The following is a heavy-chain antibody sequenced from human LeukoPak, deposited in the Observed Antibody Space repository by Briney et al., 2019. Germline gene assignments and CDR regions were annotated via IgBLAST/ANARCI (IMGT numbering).Heavy chain of an antibody. V-gene: IGHV3-11*01. J-gene: IGHJ6*03. CDR2: ISSSGSTI. CDR3: ARGLLPYYYYYMDV. CDR1: GFTLSDYY. Sequence: GGTLRLSCAASGFTLSDYYMSWIRQAPGKGLEWVSYISSSGSTIYYADSVKGRFAISRDNAKNSLYLQMNSLRAEDTAVYYCARGLLPYYYYYMDVWGKGTTVTVSS. D-gene: IGHD2-15*01.